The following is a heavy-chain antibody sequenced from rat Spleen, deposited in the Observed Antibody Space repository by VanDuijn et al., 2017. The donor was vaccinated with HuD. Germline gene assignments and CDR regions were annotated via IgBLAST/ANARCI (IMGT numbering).Heavy chain of an antibody. Sequence: EVQLQESGPGLVRPSQSLSLTCSVTGYSITSNYRWNWIRKFPGNKLEWMGYINSAGSTVYNPSLKSRISITRDTSKNQFFLQLNSVTTEDTATYYCARYRDSFGHVGIFDYWGQGVMVTVSS. CDR1: GYSITSNYR. CDR2: INSAGST. D-gene: IGHD1-11*01. CDR3: ARYRDSFGHVGIFDY. J-gene: IGHJ2*01. V-gene: IGHV3-3*01.